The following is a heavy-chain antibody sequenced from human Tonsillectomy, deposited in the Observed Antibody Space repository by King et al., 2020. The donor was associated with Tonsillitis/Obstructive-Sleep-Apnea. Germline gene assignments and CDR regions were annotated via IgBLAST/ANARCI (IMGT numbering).Heavy chain of an antibody. CDR3: ARHLRYYGSGSYYNEHYYYYMDV. CDR2: IYPGDSDT. D-gene: IGHD3-10*01. Sequence: VQLVESGAEVKKPGESLKISCKGSGYSFTSYWIGWVRQMPGNGLEWMGIIYPGDSDTRYSPSFQGQVTISADKSISTAYLQWSSLKASDTAMYYCARHLRYYGSGSYYNEHYYYYMDVWGKGTTVTVSS. V-gene: IGHV5-51*01. CDR1: GYSFTSYW. J-gene: IGHJ6*03.